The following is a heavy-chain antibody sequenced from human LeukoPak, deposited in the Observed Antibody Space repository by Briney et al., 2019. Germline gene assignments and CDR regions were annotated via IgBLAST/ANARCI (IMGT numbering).Heavy chain of an antibody. V-gene: IGHV1-69*04. Sequence: SVKVTCKASGGTFSSYAISWVRQAPGQGLEWMGRIIPILGIANYAQKFQGRVTITADKSTSTAYMELSSLRSEDTAVYYCARDPPPDCSSTSCPPIGYYYYGMDVWGQGTTVTVSS. CDR1: GGTFSSYA. J-gene: IGHJ6*02. D-gene: IGHD2-2*01. CDR2: IIPILGIA. CDR3: ARDPPPDCSSTSCPPIGYYYYGMDV.